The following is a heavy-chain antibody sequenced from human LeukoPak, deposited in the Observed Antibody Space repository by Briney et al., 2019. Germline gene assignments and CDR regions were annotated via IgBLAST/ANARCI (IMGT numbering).Heavy chain of an antibody. J-gene: IGHJ4*02. D-gene: IGHD5-18*01. V-gene: IGHV3-21*01. CDR2: ISSSSSYI. CDR1: ALTFSSYS. Sequence: GGSLRLSCAPSALTFSSYSMKWVRQAPGKGLEWVSSISSSSSYIYYADSVKGRFTISRDNAKNSLYLQMNSLRAEDTAVYYCARADTADYWGQGTVVSVSS. CDR3: ARADTADY.